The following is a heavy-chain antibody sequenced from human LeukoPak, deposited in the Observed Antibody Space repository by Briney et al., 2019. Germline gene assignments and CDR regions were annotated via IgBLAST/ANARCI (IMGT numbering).Heavy chain of an antibody. Sequence: PSETLSLTCSVSGGSISNYYWSWIRQPAGKGLEWIGRIHISGTTNYNPSLKSRVTMSVDTSKNQLSLKLSSVTAADTAVYYCARGVTTSRFLDYWGQGTLVTVSS. V-gene: IGHV4-4*07. CDR3: ARGVTTSRFLDY. J-gene: IGHJ4*02. CDR1: GGSISNYY. CDR2: IHISGTT. D-gene: IGHD4-11*01.